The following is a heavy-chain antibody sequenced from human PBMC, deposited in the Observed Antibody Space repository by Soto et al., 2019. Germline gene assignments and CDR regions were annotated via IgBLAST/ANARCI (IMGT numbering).Heavy chain of an antibody. J-gene: IGHJ4*02. CDR1: GGSISSYY. Sequence: SETLSLTCTVSGGSISSYYWTWIRQPAGKGLEWIGHIYSSGSTNYNPSLKSRVTMSVDTSKNQFSLKLTSVTAADTAVYYCAREKEAVSPYFDYWGQGTLVTVSS. CDR2: IYSSGST. CDR3: AREKEAVSPYFDY. V-gene: IGHV4-4*07. D-gene: IGHD2-15*01.